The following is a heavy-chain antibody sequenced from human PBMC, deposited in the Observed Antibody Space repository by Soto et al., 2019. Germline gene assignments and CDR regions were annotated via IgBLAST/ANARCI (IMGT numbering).Heavy chain of an antibody. CDR3: ARGGVFWSGYYYFSAMDV. V-gene: IGHV3-23*01. D-gene: IGHD3-3*01. CDR2: IGASGDTA. CDR1: GFTLRSYA. Sequence: PGGSLRLSCAASGFTLRSYAMSWVRQAPGKGLEWVSSIGASGDTAYYADSVEGRFTISRDNSKNTLYLQMSSLRAEDTTIYYCARGGVFWSGYYYFSAMDVWGQGTTVTVSS. J-gene: IGHJ6*02.